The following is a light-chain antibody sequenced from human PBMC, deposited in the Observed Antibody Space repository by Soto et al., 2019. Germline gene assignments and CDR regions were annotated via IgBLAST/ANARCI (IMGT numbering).Light chain of an antibody. Sequence: IQLTQSPSTLSAAVGDSVTITCRARQNIRNLLAWYQQKAGKAPKPLFYDASTLKTGVPSRFSASGSGSEFNFTITGLQPDDFATYFCQQYNTYATFGQGTRLQI. CDR1: QNIRNL. CDR2: DAS. V-gene: IGKV1-5*01. CDR3: QQYNTYAT. J-gene: IGKJ5*01.